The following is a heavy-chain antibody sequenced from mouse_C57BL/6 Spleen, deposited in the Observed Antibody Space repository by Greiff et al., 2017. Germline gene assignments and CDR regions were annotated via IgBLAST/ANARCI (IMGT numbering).Heavy chain of an antibody. V-gene: IGHV5-9*01. CDR2: ISGGGGNT. CDR3: ASLAYYSNRYFDV. CDR1: GFTFSSYT. D-gene: IGHD2-5*01. Sequence: EVQRVESGGGLVKPGGSLKLSCAASGFTFSSYTMSWVRQTPEKRLEWVATISGGGGNTYYPDTVKGRFTITRDNAKNTLYLQMSSLRSENTSLYYCASLAYYSNRYFDVWGTGTTVTVSS. J-gene: IGHJ1*03.